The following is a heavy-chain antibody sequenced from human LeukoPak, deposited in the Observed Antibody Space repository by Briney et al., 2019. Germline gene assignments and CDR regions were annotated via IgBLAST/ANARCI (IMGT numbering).Heavy chain of an antibody. CDR2: IYSGGST. D-gene: IGHD3-22*01. J-gene: IGHJ3*02. V-gene: IGHV3-66*02. CDR1: GFTVSSNY. Sequence: GGSLRLSCAASGFTVSSNYMSWVRQAPGKGLEWVSVIYSGGSTYYADSVKGRFTISRDNSKNTLYLQMNSLRAEDTAVYYCARAAYHYDSSGRVGGAFDIWGQGTMVTVSS. CDR3: ARAAYHYDSSGRVGGAFDI.